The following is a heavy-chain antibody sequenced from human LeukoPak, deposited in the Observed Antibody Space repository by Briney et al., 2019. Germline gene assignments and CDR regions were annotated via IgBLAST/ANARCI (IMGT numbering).Heavy chain of an antibody. J-gene: IGHJ6*03. CDR2: IYTSGST. D-gene: IGHD2-2*01. V-gene: IGHV4-4*07. CDR1: GGSISSYY. Sequence: SETLSLTCTVSGGSISSYYWSWIRQPAGKGLEWIGRIYTSGSTNYNPSLKSRVTMSVDTSKNQFSLKLSSVTAADTAVYYCARDVGPNCSSTSRYFYYYYMDVWGKGTTVTISS. CDR3: ARDVGPNCSSTSRYFYYYYMDV.